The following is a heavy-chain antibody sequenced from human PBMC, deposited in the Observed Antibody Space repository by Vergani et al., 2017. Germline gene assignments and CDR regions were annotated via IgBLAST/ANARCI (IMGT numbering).Heavy chain of an antibody. J-gene: IGHJ5*02. CDR1: GFTFPYSW. Sequence: EVQLVQSGAEMKKPGDSLKISCKASGFTFPYSWIGWVRQMPGKGLEWMGTIDCGDSETRGRRSLEGQVTISADKSTATVFLQLRSLKTSDTGVYFCARQGREVFPYRGFDTWGQGTPVIVSS. V-gene: IGHV5-51*01. CDR2: IDCGDSET. CDR3: ARQGREVFPYRGFDT. D-gene: IGHD1-26*01.